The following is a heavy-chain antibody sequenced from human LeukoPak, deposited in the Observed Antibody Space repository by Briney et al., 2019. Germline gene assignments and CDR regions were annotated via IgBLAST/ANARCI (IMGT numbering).Heavy chain of an antibody. CDR2: IYYSGST. V-gene: IGHV4-59*12. CDR1: SDSISSYY. CDR3: ARGRGRTPDDY. Sequence: PSETLSLTCAVSSDSISSYYWSWIRQPPGKGLEWIGYIYYSGSTNYNPSLKSRVTISVDTSKNQFSLKLSSVTAADTAVYYCARGRGRTPDDYWGQGTLVTVSS. D-gene: IGHD1/OR15-1a*01. J-gene: IGHJ4*02.